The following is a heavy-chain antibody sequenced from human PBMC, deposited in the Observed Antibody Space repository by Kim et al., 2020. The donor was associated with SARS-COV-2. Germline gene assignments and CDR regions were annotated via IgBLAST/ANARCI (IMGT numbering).Heavy chain of an antibody. Sequence: GGSLRLSCAASGFTFDDYAMHWVRQAPGKGLEWVSLISGDGGSTYYADSVKGRFTISRDNSKNSLYLQMNSLRTEDTALYYCAKDISSIAARPGSSGWPVSGRWGQGTLVTVSS. J-gene: IGHJ4*02. CDR3: AKDISSIAARPGSSGWPVSGR. D-gene: IGHD6-6*01. CDR2: ISGDGGST. CDR1: GFTFDDYA. V-gene: IGHV3-43*02.